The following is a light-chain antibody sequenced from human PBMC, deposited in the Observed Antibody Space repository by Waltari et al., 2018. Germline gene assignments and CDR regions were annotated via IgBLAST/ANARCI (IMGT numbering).Light chain of an antibody. J-gene: IGLJ1*01. V-gene: IGLV1-44*01. CDR2: DSN. Sequence: QSVLTQPPSASGTPGQSVTISCSGSSSNIGSRPVNWYQQFPGTTPKLLIHDSNQRPSGVPDRFSGSKSGTSASLAISGLQSEDEADYYCVAWDVSLSGYVFGTGTKVTVL. CDR3: VAWDVSLSGYV. CDR1: SSNIGSRP.